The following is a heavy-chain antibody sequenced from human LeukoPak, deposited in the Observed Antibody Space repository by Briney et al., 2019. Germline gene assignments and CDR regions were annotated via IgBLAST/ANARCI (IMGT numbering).Heavy chain of an antibody. CDR3: ARANGYAYAYYFDI. J-gene: IGHJ4*02. V-gene: IGHV4-39*07. CDR2: IFYSGKA. D-gene: IGHD5-18*01. CDR1: GFSISSSSYY. Sequence: PSETLSLTCTVSGFSISSSSYYWGWLRQPPGKVLELIGSIFYSGKAYHNPSFTSQISVSVDTATNHFSLKVTSVTAADTALYYCARANGYAYAYYFDIWGQGALVTVSS.